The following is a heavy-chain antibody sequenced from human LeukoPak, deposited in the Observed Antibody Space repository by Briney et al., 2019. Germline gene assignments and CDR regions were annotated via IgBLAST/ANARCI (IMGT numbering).Heavy chain of an antibody. CDR2: INPNSGGT. CDR3: ARDGPRTGTPHRVFCMVV. V-gene: IGHV1-2*06. CDR1: GYTFTGYY. J-gene: IGHJ6*03. Sequence: ASVKVSCKASGYTFTGYYMHWVRQAPGQGLEWMGRINPNSGGTNYAQKFQGRVTMTRDTSISTAYMELSRLRSDDTAVYYCARDGPRTGTPHRVFCMVVWGKGTTVTVSS. D-gene: IGHD1-1*01.